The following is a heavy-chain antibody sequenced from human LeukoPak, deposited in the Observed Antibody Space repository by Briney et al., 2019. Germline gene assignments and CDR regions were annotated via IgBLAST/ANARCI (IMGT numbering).Heavy chain of an antibody. V-gene: IGHV3-48*01. D-gene: IGHD3-9*01. CDR1: GFTFSSYS. Sequence: GGSLRLSCAASGFTFSSYSMNWVRQAPGKGLEWVSYISSSSSTIYYADSVKGRFTISRDNAKNSLYLQMNSLRAEDTALYYCAKSASHWSLVPFDYWGQGTLVTVSS. CDR2: ISSSSSTI. J-gene: IGHJ4*02. CDR3: AKSASHWSLVPFDY.